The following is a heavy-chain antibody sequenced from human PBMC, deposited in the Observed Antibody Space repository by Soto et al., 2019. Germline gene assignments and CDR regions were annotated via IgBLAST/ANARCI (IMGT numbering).Heavy chain of an antibody. CDR3: AHRLGREQLDAFEI. CDR2: IYWNDDK. J-gene: IGHJ3*02. D-gene: IGHD6-6*01. CDR1: GASVNSENY. Sequence: TLSLTCTVSGASVNSENYYWSWIRQPPGKALEWLALIYWNDDKRYSPSLKSRLTITKDTSKNQVVLTMTNMDPVDTATYYCAHRLGREQLDAFEIWGQGTMVTVS. V-gene: IGHV2-5*01.